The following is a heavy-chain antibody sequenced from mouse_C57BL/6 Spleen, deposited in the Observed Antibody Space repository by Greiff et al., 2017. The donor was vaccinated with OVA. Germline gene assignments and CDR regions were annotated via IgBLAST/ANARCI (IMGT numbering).Heavy chain of an antibody. D-gene: IGHD1-1*01. Sequence: VQLQQSGAELVKPGASVKLSCTASGFNIKDYYMHWVKQRTEQGLEWIGRIDPEDGETKYAPKFQGKATITADTSSNTAYLQLSSLTSEDTAVYYCARYYYGSSQYYFDYWGQGTTLTVAS. CDR3: ARYYYGSSQYYFDY. V-gene: IGHV14-2*01. J-gene: IGHJ2*01. CDR1: GFNIKDYY. CDR2: IDPEDGET.